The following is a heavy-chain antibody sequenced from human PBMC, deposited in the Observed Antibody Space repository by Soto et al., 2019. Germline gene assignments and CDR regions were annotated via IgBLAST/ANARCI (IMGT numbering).Heavy chain of an antibody. CDR1: GYSFSGYW. J-gene: IGHJ4*02. Sequence: PGESLKISCKGSGYSFSGYWIGWVRQMSGKGLEWMGMINPGDSDIRYSPSFQGQVTFSADKSISTAYLQWSSLEASDTAMYYCARAFSSGYPFDYWGQGILVTVSS. D-gene: IGHD3-22*01. CDR3: ARAFSSGYPFDY. V-gene: IGHV5-51*01. CDR2: INPGDSDI.